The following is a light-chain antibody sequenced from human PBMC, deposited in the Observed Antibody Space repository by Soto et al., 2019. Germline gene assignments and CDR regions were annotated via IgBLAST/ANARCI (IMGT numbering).Light chain of an antibody. CDR2: GAS. CDR1: QSVSSSH. V-gene: IGKV3-20*01. Sequence: EIVLTQSPGTLSLSPGERATLSCRASQSVSSSHLAWYQQKPGQAPRLLIYGASSRATDIPDRFSGSGSGTDFTLTIRTLEPGDFDVYFCQHYGNSPYTFGQGTKLEIK. J-gene: IGKJ2*01. CDR3: QHYGNSPYT.